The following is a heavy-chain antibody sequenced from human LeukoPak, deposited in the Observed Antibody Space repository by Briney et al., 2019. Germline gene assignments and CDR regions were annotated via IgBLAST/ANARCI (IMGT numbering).Heavy chain of an antibody. CDR1: GYTFTGYY. Sequence: ASVKVSCKASGYTFTGYYMHWVRQAPGQGLEWMGWINPNSGGTNYAQKFQGRVTMTRDTSISTAYMELSRLRSDDTAVYYCARDLMDYYGSGSFPTYYFDYWGQGTLVTVSS. J-gene: IGHJ4*02. CDR2: INPNSGGT. CDR3: ARDLMDYYGSGSFPTYYFDY. V-gene: IGHV1-2*02. D-gene: IGHD3-10*01.